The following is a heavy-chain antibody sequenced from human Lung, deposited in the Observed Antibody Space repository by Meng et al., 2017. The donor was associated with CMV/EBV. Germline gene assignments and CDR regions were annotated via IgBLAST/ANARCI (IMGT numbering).Heavy chain of an antibody. Sequence: SXXVSXKASGYFFTGHFVHWVRQAPGQGLEWMGWIDPNSGGTKYTQKFQGRVTMTRDTSISTVYMELSGLRSDDTAMYYCARAQDTTSADYYNYGIDVWGQGXTVTVSS. CDR2: IDPNSGGT. D-gene: IGHD1-14*01. J-gene: IGHJ6*02. V-gene: IGHV1-2*02. CDR1: GYFFTGHF. CDR3: ARAQDTTSADYYNYGIDV.